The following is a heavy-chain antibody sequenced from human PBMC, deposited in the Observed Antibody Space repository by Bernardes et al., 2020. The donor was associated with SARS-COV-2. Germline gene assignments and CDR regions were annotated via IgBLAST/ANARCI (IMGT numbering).Heavy chain of an antibody. CDR3: ARDVGGTDWRFGFDV. J-gene: IGHJ3*01. CDR2: ISGAGMSI. Sequence: GGSLRLSYVASGFTFCNYLFSWFRQAPGKGLEWVSSISGAGMSIYYGDSVRGRFTTSRDNTRTSVFLQMERLRAEDTAVYYCARDVGGTDWRFGFDVWGPGTMVHVSS. D-gene: IGHD3-9*01. CDR1: GFTFCNYL. V-gene: IGHV3-21*01.